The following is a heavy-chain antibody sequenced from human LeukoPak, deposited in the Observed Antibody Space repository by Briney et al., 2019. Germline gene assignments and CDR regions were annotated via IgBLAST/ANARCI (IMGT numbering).Heavy chain of an antibody. V-gene: IGHV7-4-1*02. D-gene: IGHD2-8*01. Sequence: ASVKVSCKASGYTFTSYAMGWVRQAPGHGLEWMGWINTNTGNPTYAQGFTGRFVFSLDTSVSTAYLQTSSREAEDTAVYYCASFFCINGVCYYLDYWGQGTLVTVSS. J-gene: IGHJ4*02. CDR2: INTNTGNP. CDR3: ASFFCINGVCYYLDY. CDR1: GYTFTSYA.